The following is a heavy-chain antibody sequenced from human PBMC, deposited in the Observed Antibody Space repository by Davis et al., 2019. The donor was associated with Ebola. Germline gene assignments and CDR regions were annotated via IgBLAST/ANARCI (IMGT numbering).Heavy chain of an antibody. CDR1: GYSFATYW. V-gene: IGHV5-51*01. D-gene: IGHD1-20*01. CDR2: IFTGDSDT. Sequence: GESLKISCQGSGYSFATYWIGWVRQMPGKGLEWMGIIFTGDSDTRYRPSFRVQVTISADKSFKTAFLQWSSLKASDTARYYYATLRRTITGMDDGFDIWGQGTMVTVSS. CDR3: ATLRRTITGMDDGFDI. J-gene: IGHJ3*02.